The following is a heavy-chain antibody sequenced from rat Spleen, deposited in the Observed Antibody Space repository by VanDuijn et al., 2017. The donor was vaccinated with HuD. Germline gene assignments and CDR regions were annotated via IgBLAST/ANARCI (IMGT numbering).Heavy chain of an antibody. J-gene: IGHJ2*01. CDR1: GFTFSDYA. D-gene: IGHD1-9*01. CDR2: IIYDGSST. CDR3: VRYSWKYYGYNFLNY. V-gene: IGHV5-17*01. Sequence: EVQLVESGGGLVQPGRSLTLSCATSGFTFSDYAMAWVRQAPKKGLEWVATIIYDGSSTYYRDSVKGRFTISRDNAKSSLNLEMDSLRSEDTATYFCVRYSWKYYGYNFLNYWGQGVMVTVSS.